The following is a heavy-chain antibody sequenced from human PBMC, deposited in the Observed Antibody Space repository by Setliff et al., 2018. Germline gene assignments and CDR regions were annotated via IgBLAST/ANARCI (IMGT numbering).Heavy chain of an antibody. CDR3: AADLDFDILTRYYFDY. D-gene: IGHD3-9*01. V-gene: IGHV4-34*01. J-gene: IGHJ4*02. CDR2: INHSGST. CDR1: GGSFSTYY. Sequence: ASETLSLTCAVYGGSFSTYYWIWIRQPPGKGLEWIGEINHSGSTNYNPSLKSRVTISVDTSKNQFSLKLRSLRSEDTAVYYCAADLDFDILTRYYFDYWGQGTLVTVSS.